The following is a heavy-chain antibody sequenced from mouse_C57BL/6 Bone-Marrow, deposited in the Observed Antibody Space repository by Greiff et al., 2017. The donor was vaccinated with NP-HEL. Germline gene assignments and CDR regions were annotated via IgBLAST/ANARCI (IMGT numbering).Heavy chain of an antibody. J-gene: IGHJ2*01. CDR2: ISYDGSN. D-gene: IGHD1-1*01. Sequence: EVHLVESGPGLVKPSQSLSLTCSVTGYSITSGYYWNWIRQFPGNKLEWMGYISYDGSNNYNPSLKNRISITRDTSKNQFFLKLNSVTTEDTATYYCASGDFITPHYWGQGTTLTVSS. CDR3: ASGDFITPHY. CDR1: GYSITSGYY. V-gene: IGHV3-6*01.